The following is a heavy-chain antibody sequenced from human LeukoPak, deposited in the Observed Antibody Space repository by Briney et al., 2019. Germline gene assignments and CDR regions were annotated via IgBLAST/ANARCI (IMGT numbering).Heavy chain of an antibody. Sequence: SETLSLTCTVSGGPISSYYWSWIRQPAGKGLEWIGRIYTSGSTNYNPSLKSRVTMSVDTSKSQFSLKLSSVTAADTAVYYCARSARLVPAAMMDVWGQGTTVTVSS. J-gene: IGHJ6*02. V-gene: IGHV4-4*07. CDR3: ARSARLVPAAMMDV. CDR1: GGPISSYY. CDR2: IYTSGST. D-gene: IGHD2-2*01.